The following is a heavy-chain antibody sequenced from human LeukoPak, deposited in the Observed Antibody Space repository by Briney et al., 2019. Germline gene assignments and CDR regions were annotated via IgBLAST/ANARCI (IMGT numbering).Heavy chain of an antibody. CDR2: INAGGGST. D-gene: IGHD3-10*01. Sequence: GGSLRLSCAASGFTFSSYAMNWVRQAPGKGLEWVSAINAGGGSTYYADSVEGRFTISRDNSKNTLYLQMNSLRAEDTAVYYRAKGPMVRGYDSWGQGTLVTVSS. V-gene: IGHV3-23*01. J-gene: IGHJ5*01. CDR1: GFTFSSYA. CDR3: AKGPMVRGYDS.